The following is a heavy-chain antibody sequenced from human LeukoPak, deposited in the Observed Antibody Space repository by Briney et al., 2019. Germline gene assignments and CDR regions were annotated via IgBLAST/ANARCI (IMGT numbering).Heavy chain of an antibody. Sequence: GGALRLSCAASGLTVSSSYMSWVRQAPGKGLEWVSIIYNDGSTYYADSMKGRFTISRDNSKNTLYLQVNSLRAEDTAMYYCARNILFAFDIWGQGTMVTVSS. D-gene: IGHD2/OR15-2a*01. CDR3: ARNILFAFDI. J-gene: IGHJ3*02. V-gene: IGHV3-53*01. CDR2: IYNDGST. CDR1: GLTVSSSY.